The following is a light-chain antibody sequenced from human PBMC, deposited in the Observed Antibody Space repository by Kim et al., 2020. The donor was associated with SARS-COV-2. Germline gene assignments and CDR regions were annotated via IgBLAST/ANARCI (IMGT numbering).Light chain of an antibody. CDR3: MIWHNSAFV. V-gene: IGLV5-45*02. CDR2: YKSDSDN. CDR1: SGINVGTYR. Sequence: QPVLTQPSSLSASPGASASLTCTLRSGINVGTYRIYWYQQKPGSPPQYLLRYKSDSDNQKGSGVPSRFSGSKDASANAGILLISGLQSEDEADYYCMIWHNSAFVFGTGTKVTAL. J-gene: IGLJ1*01.